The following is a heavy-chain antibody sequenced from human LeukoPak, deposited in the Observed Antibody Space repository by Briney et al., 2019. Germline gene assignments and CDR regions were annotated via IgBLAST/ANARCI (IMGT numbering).Heavy chain of an antibody. Sequence: SETLSLTCTVSGDFITAYYWSWIRQPPGKGLEWIGHVYYTGSTEYNPSLRSRVTISLEMSKHQFSLDLTSVTAADTAVYYCASNTGTVFDYWGQGALVTVSS. V-gene: IGHV4-59*01. J-gene: IGHJ4*02. CDR1: GDFITAYY. CDR3: ASNTGTVFDY. CDR2: VYYTGST. D-gene: IGHD7-27*01.